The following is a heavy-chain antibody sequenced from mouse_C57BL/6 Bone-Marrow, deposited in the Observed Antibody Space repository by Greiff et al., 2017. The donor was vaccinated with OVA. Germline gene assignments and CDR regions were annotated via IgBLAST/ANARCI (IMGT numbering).Heavy chain of an antibody. CDR1: GFNIKDYY. Sequence: EVQLQQSGAELVRPGASVKLSCTASGFNIKDYYMHWVKQRPEQGLEWIGRIEPYDGETEYAPKFQGKATMTADASSNTAYLQLSSLTSEDTAVYYCTVYDYGFDYWGQGTTLTVSS. D-gene: IGHD2-4*01. CDR2: IEPYDGET. V-gene: IGHV14-1*01. CDR3: TVYDYGFDY. J-gene: IGHJ2*01.